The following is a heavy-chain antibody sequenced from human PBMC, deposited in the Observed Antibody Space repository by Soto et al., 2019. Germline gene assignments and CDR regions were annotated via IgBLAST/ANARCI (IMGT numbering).Heavy chain of an antibody. V-gene: IGHV4-61*01. J-gene: IGHJ6*02. CDR3: ARERTGTTSMDV. Sequence: SETLSLTCTVSGGSVSSGSYYWSWIRQPPGKGLEWIGYIYYSGSTNYNPSLKSRVTISVDTSKNQFSLKLSSVTAADTAVYYCARERTGTTSMDVWGQGTTVTVSS. CDR2: IYYSGST. CDR1: GGSVSSGSYY. D-gene: IGHD1-1*01.